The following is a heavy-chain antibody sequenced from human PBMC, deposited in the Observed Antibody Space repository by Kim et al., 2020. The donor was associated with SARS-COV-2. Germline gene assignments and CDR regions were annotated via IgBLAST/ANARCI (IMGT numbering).Heavy chain of an antibody. V-gene: IGHV3-30*04. CDR2: ISYDGSKK. J-gene: IGHJ4*02. CDR3: ARDYSSPSWHFEY. Sequence: GGSLRLSCAASGFTFSSYAMHWVRQAPGKGLEWVAVISYDGSKKYYADSVKGRSTISRDNSKNTLYLQMNSLRAEDTAVHYCARDYSSPSWHFEYWGQGT. CDR1: GFTFSSYA. D-gene: IGHD6-6*01.